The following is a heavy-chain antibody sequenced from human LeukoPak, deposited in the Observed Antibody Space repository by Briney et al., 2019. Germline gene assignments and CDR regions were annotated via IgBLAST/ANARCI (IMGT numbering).Heavy chain of an antibody. J-gene: IGHJ3*01. V-gene: IGHV3-23*01. CDR2: IRGSGSDT. CDR1: GFTFSNYA. Sequence: GGSLRLSCAASGFTFSNYAMIWVRQAPGKGLEWVSTIRGSGSDTYYVDSVKGRFIMSRDNSKDMLFLQMTGLRAEDTALYYCAKGRYGDYYDGFDVWGQGTLVTVSS. CDR3: AKGRYGDYYDGFDV. D-gene: IGHD4-17*01.